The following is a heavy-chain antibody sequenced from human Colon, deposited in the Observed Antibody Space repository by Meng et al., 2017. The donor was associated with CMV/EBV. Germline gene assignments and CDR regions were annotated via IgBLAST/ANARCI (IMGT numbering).Heavy chain of an antibody. CDR1: VFSITDYA. V-gene: IGHV3-23*01. CDR2: ISASGYYT. Sequence: EVQLLQSGVVLVPPGGSVRLSCAASVFSITDYAMNWVRQAPGKGLEWVSVISASGYYTFYAESVKGRFTIGSDIPKTPVYLQTNSLRAEDSAVYFCAKAPTRRYYFDYWGQGSLVTVSS. J-gene: IGHJ4*02. D-gene: IGHD5-24*01. CDR3: AKAPTRRYYFDY.